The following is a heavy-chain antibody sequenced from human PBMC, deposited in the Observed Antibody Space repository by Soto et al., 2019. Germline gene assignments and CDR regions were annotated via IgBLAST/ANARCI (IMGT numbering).Heavy chain of an antibody. D-gene: IGHD3-22*01. Sequence: PSXTLSLTCTVSGGSMSGYYWSWIRQPPVKGLEWIGYIYYSGSTNYNPSLKSRLTISVDTSKNQFSLKLSSVTAADTAVYYCARSDHYYYDSSGYWDYWGQGTLVTVSS. V-gene: IGHV4-59*08. CDR2: IYYSGST. CDR1: GGSMSGYY. CDR3: ARSDHYYYDSSGYWDY. J-gene: IGHJ4*02.